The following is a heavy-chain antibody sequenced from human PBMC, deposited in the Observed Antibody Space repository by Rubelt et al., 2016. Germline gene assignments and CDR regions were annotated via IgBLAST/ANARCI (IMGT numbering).Heavy chain of an antibody. CDR1: GFSFSDYN. J-gene: IGHJ2*01. Sequence: QVQLVESGGGLVKPGGSLRLSCAASGFSFSDYNMKWVRQAPGKGLEWISYISSGSSAIFYADSVKGRFAGSRDNANNSLYLQMNSLRAEDTAVYYCGTSNLWGRGTLVTVSS. CDR2: ISSGSSAI. CDR3: GTSNL. V-gene: IGHV3-11*04.